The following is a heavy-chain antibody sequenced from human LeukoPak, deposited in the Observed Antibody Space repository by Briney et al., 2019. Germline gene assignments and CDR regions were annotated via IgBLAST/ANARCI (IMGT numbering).Heavy chain of an antibody. CDR1: GFTFSSYA. J-gene: IGHJ3*02. D-gene: IGHD2-2*02. V-gene: IGHV3-30-3*01. CDR2: ISYDGSNK. CDR3: ARGGYCSSTSCYSDAFDI. Sequence: PGGSLRLSCAASGFTFSSYAMHWVRQAPGKGLEWVAVISYDGSNKYYADSVKGRFTISRDNSKNTLYLQMNSLRAEDTAVYYCARGGYCSSTSCYSDAFDIWGQGTMVTVSS.